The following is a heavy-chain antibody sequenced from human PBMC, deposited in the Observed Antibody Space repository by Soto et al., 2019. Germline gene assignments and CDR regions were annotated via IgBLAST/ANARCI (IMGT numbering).Heavy chain of an antibody. J-gene: IGHJ4*02. D-gene: IGHD6-19*01. CDR1: GFTFSSYA. V-gene: IGHV3-30-3*01. CDR2: ISYDGSNK. CDR3: ARAGSSGWYNYCDY. Sequence: QVQLVASGGGVVQPGRSLRLSCAASGFTFSSYAMHWVRQAPGKGLEWVAVISYDGSNKYYADSVKGRFTISRDNSKNTLYLQMNSLRAEDTAVYYCARAGSSGWYNYCDYWGQGTLVTVSS.